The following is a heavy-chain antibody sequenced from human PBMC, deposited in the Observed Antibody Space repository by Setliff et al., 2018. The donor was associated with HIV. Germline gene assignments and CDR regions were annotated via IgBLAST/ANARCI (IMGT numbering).Heavy chain of an antibody. V-gene: IGHV1-24*01. J-gene: IGHJ4*02. Sequence: ASVKVSCKVSGYTLSELTMHWVRQAPGKGLEWMGRFDPEDGDTLYAQRLQGRVIMTEDSSTDTAYMELSSLTSDDTAVYYCATAKEHWLSEGGFDYWGQGTLVTVTS. CDR2: FDPEDGDT. D-gene: IGHD6-19*01. CDR1: GYTLSELT. CDR3: ATAKEHWLSEGGFDY.